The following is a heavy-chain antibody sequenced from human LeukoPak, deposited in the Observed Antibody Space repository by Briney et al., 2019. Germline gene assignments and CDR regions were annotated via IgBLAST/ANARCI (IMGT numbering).Heavy chain of an antibody. Sequence: ASVKVSCKASGYTXTGYYMHGVRQAPGQGLEWMGWINPNSGGTNYAQKFQGRVTMTRDTSISTAYMELSTLRSDDTAVYYCARERWLRDSRFFDSWGQGTLVTVSS. CDR3: ARERWLRDSRFFDS. CDR2: INPNSGGT. CDR1: GYTXTGYY. J-gene: IGHJ4*02. V-gene: IGHV1-2*02. D-gene: IGHD5-12*01.